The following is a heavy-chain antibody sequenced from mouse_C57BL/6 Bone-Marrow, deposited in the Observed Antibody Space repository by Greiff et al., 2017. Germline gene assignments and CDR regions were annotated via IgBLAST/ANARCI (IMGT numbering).Heavy chain of an antibody. CDR2: IDPSDSYT. CDR1: GYTFTSYW. D-gene: IGHD2-5*01. J-gene: IGHJ1*03. V-gene: IGHV1-69*01. Sequence: QVQLQQPGAELVMPGASVKLSCKASGYTFTSYWMHWVKQRPGQGLEWIGEIDPSDSYTNYNQKFKGKSTLTVDKSSSTAYMQLSSLTSEDSAVYYCARTPYYSNWYFDVWGTGTTVTDSS. CDR3: ARTPYYSNWYFDV.